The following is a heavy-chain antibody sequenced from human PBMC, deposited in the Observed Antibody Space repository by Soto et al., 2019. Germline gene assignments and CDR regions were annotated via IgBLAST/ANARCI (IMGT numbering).Heavy chain of an antibody. Sequence: PSETLSLTCTVSGGSTNNGDYYWTWIRQPPGKGLEFIGYIYYTGGTSYNPSLRSRLAFSMDTSKNQFSLSLTSVTAADTAVYYCARKSIEASVSDWFDPWGQGLLVTVSS. V-gene: IGHV4-30-4*01. CDR1: GGSTNNGDYY. CDR3: ARKSIEASVSDWFDP. J-gene: IGHJ5*02. CDR2: IYYTGGT. D-gene: IGHD2-21*01.